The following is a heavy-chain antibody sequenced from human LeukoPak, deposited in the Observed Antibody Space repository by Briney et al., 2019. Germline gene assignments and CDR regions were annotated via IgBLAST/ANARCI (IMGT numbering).Heavy chain of an antibody. CDR2: IIPIFGTA. CDR1: GGTFSSYA. Sequence: SVKVSCKASGGTFSSYAISRVRQAPGQGLEWMGGIIPIFGTANYAQKFQGRVTITADKSTSTAYMELSSLRSEDTAVYYCARVAAADSFGMDVWGKGTTVTVFS. D-gene: IGHD6-13*01. CDR3: ARVAAADSFGMDV. J-gene: IGHJ6*04. V-gene: IGHV1-69*06.